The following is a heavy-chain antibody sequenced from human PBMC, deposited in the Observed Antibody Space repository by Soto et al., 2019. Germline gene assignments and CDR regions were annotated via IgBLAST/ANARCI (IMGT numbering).Heavy chain of an antibody. CDR1: GYTFTSYA. CDR3: AVGDSSSLYYYYGMDV. J-gene: IGHJ6*02. D-gene: IGHD6-6*01. Sequence: GASVKVSCKASGYTFTSYAMHWVRQAPGQRLEWMGWINAGNGNTKYSQKFQGRVTITRDTSASTAYMELSSLRSEDTAVYYCAVGDSSSLYYYYGMDVWGQGTTVTVSS. CDR2: INAGNGNT. V-gene: IGHV1-3*01.